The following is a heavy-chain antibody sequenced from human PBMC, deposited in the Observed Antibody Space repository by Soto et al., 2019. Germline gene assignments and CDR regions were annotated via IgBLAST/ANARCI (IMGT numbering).Heavy chain of an antibody. J-gene: IGHJ4*02. D-gene: IGHD1-26*01. CDR2: ISYDGSNK. CDR1: GFTFSSYA. V-gene: IGHV3-30-3*01. Sequence: GGSLRLSCAASGFTFSSYAMHWVRQAPGKGLEWVAVISYDGSNKYYADSVKGRFTISRDNSKNTLYLQMNSLRAEDTAVYYCARDGGGATISSEPHDYWGQGTLVTVSS. CDR3: ARDGGGATISSEPHDY.